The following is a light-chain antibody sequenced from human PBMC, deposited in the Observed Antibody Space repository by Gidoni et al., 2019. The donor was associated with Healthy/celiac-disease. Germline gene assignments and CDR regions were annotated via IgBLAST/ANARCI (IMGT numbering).Light chain of an antibody. CDR1: SSDVGGYNY. V-gene: IGLV2-14*01. Sequence: SALTQPASVSGSPGQSITISCAGTSSDVGGYNYVSCYQQHPDKAPKLMIDEVSNRPSGVSNHFSGSKSGNTASLTISGLQAEDESDYYCSSYTSSSTWVFGGGTKLTVL. J-gene: IGLJ3*02. CDR2: EVS. CDR3: SSYTSSSTWV.